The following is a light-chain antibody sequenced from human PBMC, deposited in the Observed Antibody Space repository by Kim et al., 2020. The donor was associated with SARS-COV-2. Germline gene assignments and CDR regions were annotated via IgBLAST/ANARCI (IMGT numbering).Light chain of an antibody. Sequence: DIVMTQSPDPLAVSLGERATINCKSSQSVLYSSDNKNYLVWYQQKPGQPPRLLIYWASTRASGVPDRFSASGSGTDFTLTISSLQAEDVAVYYCQQHYSTPRTFGQGTKVDIK. CDR1: QSVLYSSDNKNY. CDR2: WAS. J-gene: IGKJ1*01. V-gene: IGKV4-1*01. CDR3: QQHYSTPRT.